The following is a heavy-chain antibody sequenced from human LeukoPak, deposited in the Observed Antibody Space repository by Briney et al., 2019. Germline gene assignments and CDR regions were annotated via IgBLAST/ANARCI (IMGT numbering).Heavy chain of an antibody. J-gene: IGHJ4*02. CDR3: ARHGGGFFFHY. D-gene: IGHD3-16*01. Sequence: SESLSLTCAVSGDSISSDNWWSWVRQPPGKGLEWIGEFYHSGNTNYNPSLRSRVTISVDKSKNQLSLKMSSVTAADTAVYYCARHGGGFFFHYWGQGTLVTVSS. CDR2: FYHSGNT. CDR1: GDSISSDNW. V-gene: IGHV4-4*02.